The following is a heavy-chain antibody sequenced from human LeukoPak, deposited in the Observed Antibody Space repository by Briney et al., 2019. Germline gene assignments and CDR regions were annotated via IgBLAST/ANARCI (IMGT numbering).Heavy chain of an antibody. CDR3: ARVRAGRDFWSGYYHYYYYGMDV. J-gene: IGHJ6*02. CDR2: IYYSGST. V-gene: IGHV4-39*07. D-gene: IGHD3-3*01. CDR1: GGSISSSSYY. Sequence: SETLSLTCTVSGGSISSSSYYWGWIRQPPGKGLEWIGSIYYSGSTYYNPSLKSRVTMSVDTSKNQFSLKLSSVTAADTAVYYCARVRAGRDFWSGYYHYYYYGMDVWGQGTTVTVSS.